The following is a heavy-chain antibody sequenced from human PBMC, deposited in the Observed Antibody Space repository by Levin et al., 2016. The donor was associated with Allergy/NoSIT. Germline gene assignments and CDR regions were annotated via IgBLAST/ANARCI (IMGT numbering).Heavy chain of an antibody. Sequence: GGSLRLSCAASGFTFSSYSMNWVRQAPGKGLEWVSSISSSSSYIYYADSVKGRFTISRDNAKNSLYLQMNSLRAEDTAVYYCARPGHYYDSSGYRPGAFDIWGQGTMVTVSS. CDR3: ARPGHYYDSSGYRPGAFDI. V-gene: IGHV3-21*01. J-gene: IGHJ3*02. CDR1: GFTFSSYS. CDR2: ISSSSSYI. D-gene: IGHD3-22*01.